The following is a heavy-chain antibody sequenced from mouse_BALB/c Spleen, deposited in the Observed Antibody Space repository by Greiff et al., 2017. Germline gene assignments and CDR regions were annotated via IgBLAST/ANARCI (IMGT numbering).Heavy chain of an antibody. V-gene: IGHV1S137*01. D-gene: IGHD1-2*01. J-gene: IGHJ2*01. CDR1: GYTFTDYA. Sequence: QVQLKESGAELVRPGVSVKISCKGSGYTFTDYAMHWVKQSHAKSLEWIGVISTYYGDASYNQKFKGKATMTVDKSSSTAYMELARLTSEDSAIYYCAREGEITTATIFDYWGQGTTLTVSS. CDR3: AREGEITTATIFDY. CDR2: ISTYYGDA.